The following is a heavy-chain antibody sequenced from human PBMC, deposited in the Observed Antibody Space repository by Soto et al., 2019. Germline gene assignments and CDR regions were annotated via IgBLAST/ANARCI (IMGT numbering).Heavy chain of an antibody. Sequence: QVQLEQSGAEVKKPGSSVKVSCKASGGSFSNAAISWVRQAPGQGLEWMGGIMPIFRTPDYAQKFQGRVTITADESTRTDYMELSGLRSDDTAIYYCARDKDRLQLGGNYYYMLDVWGQGTTVTVSS. CDR3: ARDKDRLQLGGNYYYMLDV. CDR1: GGSFSNAA. CDR2: IMPIFRTP. V-gene: IGHV1-69*12. J-gene: IGHJ6*02. D-gene: IGHD5-12*01.